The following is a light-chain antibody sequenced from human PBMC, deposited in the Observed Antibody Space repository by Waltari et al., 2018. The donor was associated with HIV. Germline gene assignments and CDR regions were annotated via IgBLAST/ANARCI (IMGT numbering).Light chain of an antibody. Sequence: QLVLTQSPSASASLGASVKLTCTLSSGHRSYAIAWHQQQPQKGPRYLMKLHSDGSHIKGDRIPDRFSGSCSGAERYLIISSLQAEDEADYYCQTWGTGIQVFGGGTKLTVL. J-gene: IGLJ3*02. CDR2: LHSDGSH. V-gene: IGLV4-69*01. CDR1: SGHRSYA. CDR3: QTWGTGIQV.